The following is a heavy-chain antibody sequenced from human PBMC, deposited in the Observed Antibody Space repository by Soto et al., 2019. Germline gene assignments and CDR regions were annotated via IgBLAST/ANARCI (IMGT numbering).Heavy chain of an antibody. V-gene: IGHV2-5*02. CDR1: GFSLSTHGVG. CDR2: IYWDDDK. Sequence: SGPTLVNPTQTLTLTCTFSGFSLSTHGVGVGWIRQPPGKALEWLALIYWDDDKRYSPSLKSRLTITKDTSKNQVVLTMTNMDPVDTATYYCANQMRDSSGYYYVFDYWGQGTLVTVSP. J-gene: IGHJ4*02. D-gene: IGHD3-22*01. CDR3: ANQMRDSSGYYYVFDY.